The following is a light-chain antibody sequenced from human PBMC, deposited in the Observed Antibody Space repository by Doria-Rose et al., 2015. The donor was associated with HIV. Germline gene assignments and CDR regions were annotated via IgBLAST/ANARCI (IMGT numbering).Light chain of an antibody. Sequence: EIVMTQSPATLSVSPGERATLSCRASQGIGSDLAWYQQKPGQAPRLLIYRASIRATGIPPRFTGGGSGTELNLTISSLQSEDFAVYFCQQYSQWPPYTFGQGTKLEVK. J-gene: IGKJ2*01. CDR3: QQYSQWPPYT. CDR1: QGIGSD. CDR2: RAS. V-gene: IGKV3-15*01.